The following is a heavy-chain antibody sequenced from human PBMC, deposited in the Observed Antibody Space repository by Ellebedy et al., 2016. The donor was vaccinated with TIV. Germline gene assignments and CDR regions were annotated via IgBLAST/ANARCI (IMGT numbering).Heavy chain of an antibody. CDR2: IIPIFGTA. V-gene: IGHV1-69*06. CDR3: ARERLGLNWNDPFDY. CDR1: GYTFTSYG. Sequence: SVKVSCXASGYTFTSYGISWVRQAPGQGLEWMGGIIPIFGTANYAQKFQGRVTITADKSTSTAYMELSSLRSEDTAVYYCARERLGLNWNDPFDYWGQGTLVTVSS. D-gene: IGHD1-1*01. J-gene: IGHJ4*02.